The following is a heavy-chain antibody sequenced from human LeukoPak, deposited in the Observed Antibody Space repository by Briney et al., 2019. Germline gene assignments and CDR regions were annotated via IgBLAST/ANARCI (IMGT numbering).Heavy chain of an antibody. CDR1: GGSISSYY. CDR2: ISTSGST. D-gene: IGHD3-22*01. V-gene: IGHV4-4*07. Sequence: SETLSLTCTVSGGSISSYYWSWIRQPAGKGLEWIGRISTSGSTNYNPSLKSRVTMSVDTSNNQFSLKLSSVTAADTAVYYCARVSHYYDSSGYYYVQAFDIWGQGTMVTVSS. J-gene: IGHJ3*02. CDR3: ARVSHYYDSSGYYYVQAFDI.